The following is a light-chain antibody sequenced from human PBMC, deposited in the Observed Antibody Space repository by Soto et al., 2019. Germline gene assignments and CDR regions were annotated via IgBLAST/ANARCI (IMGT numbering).Light chain of an antibody. CDR3: MQALQTPRT. CDR1: QSLLHSNGYTY. J-gene: IGKJ3*01. V-gene: IGKV2-28*01. Sequence: DIVLTQSPLSLPVTPGEPASISCRSSQSLLHSNGYTYLDWYLQKPGQSPQLRIYWGSNRACGVPDRFSGSGSGTDFTLKISRVGAEDVGVYYCMQALQTPRTFGPGTKVDIK. CDR2: WGS.